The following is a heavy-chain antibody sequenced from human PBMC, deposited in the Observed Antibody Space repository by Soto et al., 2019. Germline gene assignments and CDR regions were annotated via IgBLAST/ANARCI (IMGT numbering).Heavy chain of an antibody. D-gene: IGHD3-10*01. CDR3: ARGIYFGSARYYFDY. CDR1: GFTFKTYY. Sequence: PGGSLRLSCAASGFTFKTYYMHWVRQAPGKGPEYVSAISSSGDSTYYADSVKGRFTISRDNSKNTMYLQMGSLRVEDMAFYYCARGIYFGSARYYFDYWGRGALVTVSS. J-gene: IGHJ4*02. V-gene: IGHV3-64*02. CDR2: ISSSGDST.